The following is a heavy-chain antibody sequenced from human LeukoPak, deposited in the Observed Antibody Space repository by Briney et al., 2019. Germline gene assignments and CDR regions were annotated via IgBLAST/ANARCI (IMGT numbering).Heavy chain of an antibody. Sequence: PGGSLRLSCAASGFTFSTYSMNWVRQAPGKGLECVSSISSSGAYIYYADSVKGRFTISRDNAKNSLYLQMNSLRVEDTAFYYCAKDNRRHYTSGPNPDSLHWGQGALVTVSS. CDR1: GFTFSTYS. CDR2: ISSSGAYI. D-gene: IGHD6-19*01. V-gene: IGHV3-21*04. CDR3: AKDNRRHYTSGPNPDSLH. J-gene: IGHJ4*02.